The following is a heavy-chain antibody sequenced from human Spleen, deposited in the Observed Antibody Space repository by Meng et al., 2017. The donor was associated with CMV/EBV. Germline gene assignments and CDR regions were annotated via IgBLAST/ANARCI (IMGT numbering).Heavy chain of an antibody. D-gene: IGHD3-22*01. CDR1: VGSFSGYH. Sequence: SETLSLTCAVYVGSFSGYHWTWIRQSPGKGLEWIGEINHSGSTNYNPSLKSRVTISVDTSKNQFSLKLSSVTAADTAVYNCARDYDSSGYFDYWGQGTLVTVSS. V-gene: IGHV4-34*01. CDR2: INHSGST. J-gene: IGHJ4*02. CDR3: ARDYDSSGYFDY.